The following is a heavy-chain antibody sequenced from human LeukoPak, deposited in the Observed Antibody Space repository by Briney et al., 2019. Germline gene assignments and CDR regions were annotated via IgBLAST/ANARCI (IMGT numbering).Heavy chain of an antibody. CDR2: ISGSGGST. V-gene: IGHV3-23*01. CDR1: GFTFSSYA. D-gene: IGHD3-10*01. J-gene: IGHJ4*02. Sequence: QPGGSLRLSCAASGFTFSSYAMSWVRQAPGKGLEWVSAISGSGGSTYYADSVKGRFTISRDNSKNTLYLQMNSLRAEDTAVYYCAKDRGVELWFGELGLDYWGQGTLVTVSS. CDR3: AKDRGVELWFGELGLDY.